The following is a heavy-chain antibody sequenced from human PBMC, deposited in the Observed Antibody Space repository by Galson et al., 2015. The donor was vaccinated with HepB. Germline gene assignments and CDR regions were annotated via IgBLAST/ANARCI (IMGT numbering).Heavy chain of an antibody. CDR1: GFRFSDSW. CDR3: ATNRGYYAADY. Sequence: SLRLSCAASGFRFSDSWMNWVRQAPGKGLEWVAIVNHDGSQKNYVDSVKGRFTISRDNAKNSLYLQMSGLRAEDTAVYYCATNRGYYAADYWGQGTLVTVSS. D-gene: IGHD1-26*01. CDR2: VNHDGSQK. V-gene: IGHV3-7*03. J-gene: IGHJ4*02.